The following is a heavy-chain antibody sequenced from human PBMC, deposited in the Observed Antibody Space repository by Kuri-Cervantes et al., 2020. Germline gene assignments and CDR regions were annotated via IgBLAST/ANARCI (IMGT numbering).Heavy chain of an antibody. V-gene: IGHV3-74*01. CDR1: GFPFNNYW. CDR2: IYSDGSGT. Sequence: GESLKISCAASGFPFNNYWMHWVRQAPGKGLVWVSRIYSDGSGTNYVDSVKGRFTIPRDNAKNTLYLQMHSLRVEDTAVYFCARGGYSTGLTGDLFDHWGQGTLVTVSS. J-gene: IGHJ4*02. CDR3: ARGGYSTGLTGDLFDH. D-gene: IGHD6-19*01.